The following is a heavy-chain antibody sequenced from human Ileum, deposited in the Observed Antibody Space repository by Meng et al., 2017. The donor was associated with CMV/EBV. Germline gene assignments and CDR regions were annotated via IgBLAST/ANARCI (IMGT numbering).Heavy chain of an antibody. CDR2: IYHGGST. Sequence: GQLQESGPGLVKPSETLSLTCTVSGDSIPSFYWSWIRQPAGKALEWIGRIYHGGSTNYNPSLKSRVTLSVDTSKNQFSMRLTSVTAADTAVYYCARGPGGFGDFNFDYWGQGTLVTVSS. D-gene: IGHD3-16*01. V-gene: IGHV4-4*07. CDR3: ARGPGGFGDFNFDY. CDR1: GDSIPSFY. J-gene: IGHJ4*02.